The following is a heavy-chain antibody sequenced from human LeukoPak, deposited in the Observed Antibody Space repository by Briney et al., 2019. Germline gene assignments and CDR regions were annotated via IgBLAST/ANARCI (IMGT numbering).Heavy chain of an antibody. CDR1: GFTFSSYW. D-gene: IGHD6-6*01. Sequence: GSLRLSCAASGFTFSSYWMSWIRQPPGKGLEWIGEINHSGSTNYNPSLKSRVTISVDTSKNQFSLKLSSVTTADTAVYYCARHRSSIAARRYAFDIWGQGTMVTVSS. J-gene: IGHJ3*02. CDR3: ARHRSSIAARRYAFDI. V-gene: IGHV4-34*01. CDR2: INHSGST.